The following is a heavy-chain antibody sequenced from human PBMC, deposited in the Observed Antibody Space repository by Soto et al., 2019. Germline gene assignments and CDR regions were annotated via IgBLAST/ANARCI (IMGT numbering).Heavy chain of an antibody. CDR3: ARDRGYYGSGSYYDNWFDP. CDR2: ISYDGSNK. D-gene: IGHD3-10*01. V-gene: IGHV3-30-3*01. J-gene: IGHJ5*02. Sequence: GGSLRLSCAASGFTFSSYAMHWVRQAPGKGLEWVAVISYDGSNKYYADSVKGRFTISRDNSKNTLYLQMNSLRAGDTAVYYCARDRGYYGSGSYYDNWFDPWGQGTLVTVSS. CDR1: GFTFSSYA.